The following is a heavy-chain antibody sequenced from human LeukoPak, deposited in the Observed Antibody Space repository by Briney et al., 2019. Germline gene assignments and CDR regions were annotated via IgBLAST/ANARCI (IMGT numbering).Heavy chain of an antibody. CDR1: GFTVTSNY. J-gene: IGHJ4*02. V-gene: IGHV3-7*01. Sequence: GGSLRLSCAASGFTVTSNYMSWVRQAPGKGLEWVANIKGDGSDKYYVDSVKGRFTISRDNAKNSLYLQMNSLRVEDTAVYYCARDEGFWSGSDYWGQGTLVTVSS. CDR2: IKGDGSDK. D-gene: IGHD3-3*01. CDR3: ARDEGFWSGSDY.